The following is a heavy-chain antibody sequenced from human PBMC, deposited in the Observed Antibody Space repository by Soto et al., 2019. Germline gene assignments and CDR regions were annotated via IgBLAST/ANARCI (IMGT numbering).Heavy chain of an antibody. CDR2: ISGSGGST. D-gene: IGHD3-22*01. Sequence: PGGSLRLSCAASGFTFSSYAMSWVRQAPGKGLEWVSAISGSGGSTYYADSVKGRFTISRDNSKNTLYLQMNSLRAEDTAVYYCAKDLMRYYYDSSGYYLFDYWGQGTLVTVS. CDR1: GFTFSSYA. J-gene: IGHJ4*02. CDR3: AKDLMRYYYDSSGYYLFDY. V-gene: IGHV3-23*01.